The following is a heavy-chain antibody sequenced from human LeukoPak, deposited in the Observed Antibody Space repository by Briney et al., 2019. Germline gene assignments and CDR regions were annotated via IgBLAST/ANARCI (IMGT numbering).Heavy chain of an antibody. J-gene: IGHJ6*02. CDR2: ISGSGGST. CDR3: AKAPGRSTYYNGMDV. D-gene: IGHD5/OR15-5a*01. V-gene: IGHV3-23*01. Sequence: GGSLRLSCAASGFTLSSYAMSWVRQAPGKGLEWVSAISGSGGSTYYADSVKGRFTISRDNSKNTLYLQMNSLRAEDTAVYYCAKAPGRSTYYNGMDVWGQGTTVTVSS. CDR1: GFTLSSYA.